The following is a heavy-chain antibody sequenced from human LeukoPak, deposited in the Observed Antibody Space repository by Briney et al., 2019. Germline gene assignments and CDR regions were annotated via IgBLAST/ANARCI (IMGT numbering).Heavy chain of an antibody. CDR1: GYTFTGYY. Sequence: PGASVKVSCKAPGYTFTGYYVHWVRQAPGQGLEWMGWISPNGAGISYAQKFQGRVTMTRDTSINTAYMELSRLTSDDTAAYYCARGGDVAARPFDYWGQGSLVTVSS. V-gene: IGHV1-2*02. J-gene: IGHJ4*02. CDR3: ARGGDVAARPFDY. CDR2: ISPNGAGI. D-gene: IGHD6-6*01.